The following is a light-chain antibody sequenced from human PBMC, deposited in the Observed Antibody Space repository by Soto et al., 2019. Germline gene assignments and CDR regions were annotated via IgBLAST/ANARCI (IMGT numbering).Light chain of an antibody. CDR3: QQSYSTPPFN. J-gene: IGKJ3*01. Sequence: DIQMTQSPSPLSASVGDRVYITCRTSQSISSYLNWYQAKPGKAPKLLIYEASSLESGVPSRFSGSGSGTDFTLTISSLQPEDSATYYCQQSYSTPPFNFXPGTKVDIK. V-gene: IGKV1-39*01. CDR1: QSISSY. CDR2: EAS.